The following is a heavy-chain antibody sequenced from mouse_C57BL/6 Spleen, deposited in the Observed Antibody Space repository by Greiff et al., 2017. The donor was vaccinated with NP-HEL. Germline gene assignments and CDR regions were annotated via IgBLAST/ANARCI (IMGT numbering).Heavy chain of an antibody. CDR2: INPSNGGT. J-gene: IGHJ4*01. CDR3: AREEYYGNYYYAMDY. Sequence: QVQLQQPGTELVKPGASVKLSCKASGYTFTSYWMHWVQQRPGQGLEWIGNINPSNGGTNYNEKFKSKATLTVDKSSSTAYMQLSSLTSEDSAGYYCAREEYYGNYYYAMDYWGQGTSVTVSS. D-gene: IGHD2-1*01. V-gene: IGHV1-53*01. CDR1: GYTFTSYW.